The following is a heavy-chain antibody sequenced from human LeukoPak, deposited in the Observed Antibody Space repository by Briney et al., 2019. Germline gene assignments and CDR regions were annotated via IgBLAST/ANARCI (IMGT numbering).Heavy chain of an antibody. J-gene: IGHJ4*02. V-gene: IGHV1-46*01. Sequence: GASVKVSCKASGYTFTSYYMHWVRQAPGQGLEWMGIINPSGGSTSYAQKFQGRVTMTRDTSTSTVYMELSSLRSEDTAVYYCARDVHYYGSGSYLDYFDYWGQGTLVTVSS. CDR1: GYTFTSYY. CDR3: ARDVHYYGSGSYLDYFDY. CDR2: INPSGGST. D-gene: IGHD3-10*01.